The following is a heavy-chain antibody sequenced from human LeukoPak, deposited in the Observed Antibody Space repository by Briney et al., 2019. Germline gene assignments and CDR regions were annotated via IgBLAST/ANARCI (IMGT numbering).Heavy chain of an antibody. V-gene: IGHV3-30*03. CDR3: ARWGLAAAGTVP. CDR2: ISYDGSNK. CDR1: GFTFSSYG. D-gene: IGHD6-13*01. J-gene: IGHJ5*02. Sequence: PGGSLRLSCAASGFTFSSYGMHWVRQAPGKGLEWVAVISYDGSNKYYADSVKGRFTISRDNAKNSLYLQMNSLRAEDTAVYYCARWGLAAAGTVPWGQGTLVTVSS.